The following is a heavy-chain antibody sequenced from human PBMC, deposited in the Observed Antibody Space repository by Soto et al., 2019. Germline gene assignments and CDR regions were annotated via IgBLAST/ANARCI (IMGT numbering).Heavy chain of an antibody. CDR2: INHSVST. J-gene: IGHJ4*02. CDR3: ARLRGSGWYVFDY. Sequence: SETLSLTCAVYGGSFSGYYWSWLRQPPGKGLEWIGEINHSVSTNYNPSLKSRVTISVDTSKNQFSLKLSSVTAADTAVYYCARLRGSGWYVFDYWGQGTLVTVSS. D-gene: IGHD6-19*01. CDR1: GGSFSGYY. V-gene: IGHV4-34*01.